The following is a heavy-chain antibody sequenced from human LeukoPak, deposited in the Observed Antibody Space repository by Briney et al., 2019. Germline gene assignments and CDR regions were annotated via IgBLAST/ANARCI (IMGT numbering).Heavy chain of an antibody. CDR2: ITWDGTRT. CDR3: TKETTMIVGGQYIDY. V-gene: IGHV3-43*01. J-gene: IGHJ4*02. CDR1: GFTFDDYS. Sequence: GGSLRLSCAASGFTFDDYSMHWVRQAPGKGLEWVSLITWDGTRTYYADSVKGRFSISRDNSKNSLYLQMNSLRTEDTALYYCTKETTMIVGGQYIDYWGQGTLVTVSS. D-gene: IGHD3-22*01.